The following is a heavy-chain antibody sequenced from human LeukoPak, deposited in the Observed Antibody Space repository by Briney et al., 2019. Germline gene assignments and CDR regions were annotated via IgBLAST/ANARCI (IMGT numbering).Heavy chain of an antibody. CDR2: IKQDGSEK. J-gene: IGHJ6*03. CDR1: GFTFSSYG. CDR3: ARSGDDPTTYYYYYYMDV. V-gene: IGHV3-7*01. D-gene: IGHD1-1*01. Sequence: PGGSLRLSCAASGFTFSSYGMHWVRQAPGKGLEWVANIKQDGSEKYYVDSVKGRFTISRDNAKNSLYLQMNSLRAEDTAVYYCARSGDDPTTYYYYYYMDVWGKGTTVTVSS.